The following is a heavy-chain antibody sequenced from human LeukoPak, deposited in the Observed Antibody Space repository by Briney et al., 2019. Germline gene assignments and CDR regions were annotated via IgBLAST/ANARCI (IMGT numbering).Heavy chain of an antibody. CDR1: GFTFSSYW. D-gene: IGHD6-13*01. CDR3: VVAAASTFGY. J-gene: IGHJ4*02. Sequence: GGSLRLSCAASGFTFSSYWMHWVRQAPGKGLVWVSRINSDGSSTSDADSVNGRFTNSRDNAKNTLYLQMNSLRAEDTAVYYCVVAAASTFGYWGQGTLVTVSS. CDR2: INSDGSST. V-gene: IGHV3-74*01.